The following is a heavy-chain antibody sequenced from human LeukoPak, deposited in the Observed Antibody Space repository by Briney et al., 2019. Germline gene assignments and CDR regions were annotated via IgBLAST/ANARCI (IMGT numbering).Heavy chain of an antibody. J-gene: IGHJ5*02. CDR1: GGSISSSSYY. CDR3: ARSSFRAAGKGFDP. Sequence: SEALSLTCTVSGGSISSSSYYWGWIRQPPGKGLEWIGTIYYSGSTYYNPSLKSRLTISVDTSKNQFSLKLISVTAADTAVYYCARSSFRAAGKGFDPWGQGTLVTVSS. V-gene: IGHV4-39*01. D-gene: IGHD6-13*01. CDR2: IYYSGST.